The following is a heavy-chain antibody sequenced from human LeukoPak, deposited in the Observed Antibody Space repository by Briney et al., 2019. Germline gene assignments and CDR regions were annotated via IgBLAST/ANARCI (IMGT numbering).Heavy chain of an antibody. CDR1: GFTFADHG. CDR2: ISWHRRHI. Sequence: PGGSLRLSCAASGFTFADHGVRWVRHAPGKGLEWVSGISWHRRHIAYAESVRGRFNISREKAKNSLYLQMDSLRPEDTALYYCTKDMGVRDGYNKAFDYWGQGTLVTVSS. D-gene: IGHD5-24*01. CDR3: TKDMGVRDGYNKAFDY. V-gene: IGHV3-9*01. J-gene: IGHJ4*02.